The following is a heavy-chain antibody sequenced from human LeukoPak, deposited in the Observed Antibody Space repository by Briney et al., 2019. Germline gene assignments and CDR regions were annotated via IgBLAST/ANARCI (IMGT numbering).Heavy chain of an antibody. CDR2: ISGRGNGP. CDR1: GFTFSSYA. V-gene: IGHV3-23*01. CDR3: AKMGDRGLECLVDAFNA. Sequence: PGGSLRLSCAVSGFTFSSYAIRWVRQAPGKGLDWVSGISGRGNGPSYADSVKGRFTISRDNSKNTLYLQLNRLRAEDTAVYYCAKMGDRGLECLVDAFNAGGKGTMVTVSS. J-gene: IGHJ3*01. D-gene: IGHD3-3*01.